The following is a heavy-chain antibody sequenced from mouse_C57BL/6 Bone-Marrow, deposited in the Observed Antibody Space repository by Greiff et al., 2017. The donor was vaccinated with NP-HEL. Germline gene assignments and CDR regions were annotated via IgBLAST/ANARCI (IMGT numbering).Heavy chain of an antibody. Sequence: QVHVKQSGAELARPGASVKLSCKASGYTFTSYGISWVKQRTGQGLEWIGEIYPRSGNTYYNEKFKGKATLTADKSSSTAYMELRSLTSEDSAVYFCARRIYYDYDKAMDYWGQGTSVTVSS. CDR3: ARRIYYDYDKAMDY. V-gene: IGHV1-81*01. J-gene: IGHJ4*01. CDR1: GYTFTSYG. D-gene: IGHD2-4*01. CDR2: IYPRSGNT.